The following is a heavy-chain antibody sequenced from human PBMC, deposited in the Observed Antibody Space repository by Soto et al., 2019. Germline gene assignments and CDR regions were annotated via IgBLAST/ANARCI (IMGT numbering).Heavy chain of an antibody. CDR1: GYTFTSYG. CDR2: ISAYNGNT. Sequence: ASVKVSCKASGYTFTSYGISWVRQAPGQGLEWMGWISAYNGNTNYAQKLQGRVTMTTDTSTSTAYMELRSLRSDDTAVYYCARSGGPAAPDEFMGMDVWGQGTTVTVS. J-gene: IGHJ6*02. CDR3: ARSGGPAAPDEFMGMDV. V-gene: IGHV1-18*01. D-gene: IGHD2-2*01.